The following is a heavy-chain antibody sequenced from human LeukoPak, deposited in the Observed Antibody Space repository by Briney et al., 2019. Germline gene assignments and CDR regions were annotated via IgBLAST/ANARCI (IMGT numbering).Heavy chain of an antibody. CDR2: IIPIFGTA. CDR3: ARDSGYSPSHYYYGMDV. CDR1: GYTFTDHY. D-gene: IGHD5-12*01. J-gene: IGHJ6*02. V-gene: IGHV1-69*13. Sequence: ASVKVFCKASGYTFTDHYMHWVRQAPGEGLEWMGGIIPIFGTANYAQKFQGRVTITADESTSTAYMELSSLRSEDTAVYYCARDSGYSPSHYYYGMDVWGQGTTVTVSS.